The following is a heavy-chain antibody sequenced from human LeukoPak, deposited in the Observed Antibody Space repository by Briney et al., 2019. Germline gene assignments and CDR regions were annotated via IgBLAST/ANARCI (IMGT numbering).Heavy chain of an antibody. D-gene: IGHD3-3*01. CDR1: GFTFDDCG. Sequence: GGSLRLSCAASGFTFDDCGMSWVRQAPGKGLEWVSGINWNGGSTGYADSVKGRFTISRDNAKNSLYLQMNSLRAEDTALYHCARAPRSTIFGVVISEGYFDYWGQGTLVTVSS. CDR2: INWNGGST. V-gene: IGHV3-20*01. J-gene: IGHJ4*02. CDR3: ARAPRSTIFGVVISEGYFDY.